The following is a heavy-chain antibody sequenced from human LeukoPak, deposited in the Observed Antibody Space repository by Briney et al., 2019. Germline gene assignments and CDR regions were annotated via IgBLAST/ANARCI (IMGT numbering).Heavy chain of an antibody. CDR2: IYHSGST. D-gene: IGHD2-2*01. Sequence: PSETLSLTCAVSGYSISSGYYWGWIRQPPGKGLEWIGSIYHSGSTYYNPSLKSRVTISVDTSKNQFSLKLTSVTAADTAVYYCTRVRGYCSSTICYRYYFDYWGQGTLVTVSS. CDR3: TRVRGYCSSTICYRYYFDY. CDR1: GYSISSGYY. V-gene: IGHV4-38-2*01. J-gene: IGHJ4*02.